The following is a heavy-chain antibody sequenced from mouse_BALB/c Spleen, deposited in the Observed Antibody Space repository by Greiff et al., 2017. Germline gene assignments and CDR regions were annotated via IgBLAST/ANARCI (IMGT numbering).Heavy chain of an antibody. Sequence: EVKLMESGGDLVKPGGSLKLSCAASGFTFSDYDMYWVRQTPEKRLEWVATISDGGSYTYYPDSVKGRFTISRDNAKNNLYLEMSSLRSEDTAMYYCAKGDYGSSYRAMDYWGQGTSVTVSS. D-gene: IGHD1-1*01. V-gene: IGHV5-4*02. CDR3: AKGDYGSSYRAMDY. CDR2: ISDGGSYT. CDR1: GFTFSDYD. J-gene: IGHJ4*01.